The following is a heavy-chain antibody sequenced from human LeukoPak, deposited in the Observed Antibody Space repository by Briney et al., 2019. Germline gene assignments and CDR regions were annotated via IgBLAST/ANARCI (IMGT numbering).Heavy chain of an antibody. CDR3: ARYYYDSSGYEADY. V-gene: IGHV3-30*02. J-gene: IGHJ4*02. D-gene: IGHD3-22*01. Sequence: PGGSLRLSCAASGFTFSSHGMHWVRQAPGKGLEWVAFIRYDGSNKYYADSVKGRFTISRDNSKNTLYLQMNSLRAEDTAVYYRARYYYDSSGYEADYWGQGTLVTVSS. CDR2: IRYDGSNK. CDR1: GFTFSSHG.